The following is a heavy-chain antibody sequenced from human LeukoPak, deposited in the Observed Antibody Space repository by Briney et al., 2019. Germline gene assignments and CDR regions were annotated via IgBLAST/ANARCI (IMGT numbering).Heavy chain of an antibody. D-gene: IGHD4-23*01. J-gene: IGHJ3*01. V-gene: IGHV1-2*02. CDR2: INPHSGDT. CDR3: ARAIHRLSGGNWVDAFDL. Sequence: ASVKVSCKASKFTFTAYYFHWVRQAPGQGLEWMGWINPHSGDTTYKQMFQGRVTMTRDTSVDTTYMELSRLRSDDTAVYYCARAIHRLSGGNWVDAFDLWGQGTIVTVSS. CDR1: KFTFTAYY.